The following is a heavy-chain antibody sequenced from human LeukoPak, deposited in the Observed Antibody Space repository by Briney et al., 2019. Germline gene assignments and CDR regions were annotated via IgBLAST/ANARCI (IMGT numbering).Heavy chain of an antibody. V-gene: IGHV3-23*01. J-gene: IGHJ4*02. Sequence: GGSLRLSCAASGFTLSSYAMSWVRQAPGKGLEWVSTISGSGGTPNYADSVKGRFTISRDNSKNTLYLQMNSLRAEDTAVYYCAKGPYGPFDYWGQGTLVTVSS. CDR1: GFTLSSYA. CDR2: ISGSGGTP. D-gene: IGHD4-17*01. CDR3: AKGPYGPFDY.